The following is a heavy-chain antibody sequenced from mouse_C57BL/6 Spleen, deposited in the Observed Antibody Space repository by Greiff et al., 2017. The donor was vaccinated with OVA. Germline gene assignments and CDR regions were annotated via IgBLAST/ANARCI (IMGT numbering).Heavy chain of an antibody. J-gene: IGHJ3*01. CDR3: ARAAQATWGFAY. Sequence: QVQLQQSGPELVKPGASVKISCKASGYAFSSSWMNWVKQRPGKGLEWIGRIYPGDGDTNYNGKFKGKATLTADKSSSTAYMQLSSLTSEDSAVYFCARAAQATWGFAYWGQGTLVTVSA. V-gene: IGHV1-82*01. D-gene: IGHD3-2*02. CDR2: IYPGDGDT. CDR1: GYAFSSSW.